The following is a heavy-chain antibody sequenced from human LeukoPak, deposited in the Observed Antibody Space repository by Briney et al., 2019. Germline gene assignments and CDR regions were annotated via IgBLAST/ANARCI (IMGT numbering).Heavy chain of an antibody. D-gene: IGHD3-10*01. V-gene: IGHV1-18*01. J-gene: IGHJ4*02. CDR2: ISAYNGNT. CDR3: ARVLLWFGELPYFDY. Sequence: GASVKVSCKASGYTFTSYGISWVRQAPGQGLEWMGWISAYNGNTNYAQKLQGRVTMTTDTSTSTAYMELRSLRSDDTAVYYCARVLLWFGELPYFDYWGQGTLVTVSS. CDR1: GYTFTSYG.